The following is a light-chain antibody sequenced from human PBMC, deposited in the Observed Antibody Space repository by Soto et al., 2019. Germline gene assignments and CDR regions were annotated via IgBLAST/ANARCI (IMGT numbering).Light chain of an antibody. Sequence: QSVLTQPASVSGSPGQAITIYCTGTSSDVGVYNYVSWYQQHPGKAPKLMIYDVSNRPSGVSNRFSGAKSGNTASLTISGLQAEDEADYYCSSYTSSSTIVVFGGGTKVTVL. J-gene: IGLJ2*01. CDR3: SSYTSSSTIVV. V-gene: IGLV2-14*01. CDR1: SSDVGVYNY. CDR2: DVS.